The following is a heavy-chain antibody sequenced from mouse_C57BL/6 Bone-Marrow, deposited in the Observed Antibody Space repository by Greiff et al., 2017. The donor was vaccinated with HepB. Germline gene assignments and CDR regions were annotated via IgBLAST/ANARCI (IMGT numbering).Heavy chain of an antibody. CDR3: AAYYYSSYYFDY. CDR2: INPNNGGT. CDR1: GYTFTDYY. D-gene: IGHD1-1*01. Sequence: EVQLQQSGPELVKPGASVKISCTASGYTFTDYYMNWVKQSHGKSLEWIGDINPNNGGTSYNQKFKGKATLTVDKSSSTAYMELRSLTSEDSAVYYCAAYYYSSYYFDYWGQGTTLTVSS. V-gene: IGHV1-26*01. J-gene: IGHJ2*01.